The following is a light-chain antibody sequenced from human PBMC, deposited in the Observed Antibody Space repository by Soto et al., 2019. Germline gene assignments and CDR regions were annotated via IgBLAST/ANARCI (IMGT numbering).Light chain of an antibody. CDR3: QQYMWT. CDR2: DAS. J-gene: IGKJ1*01. V-gene: IGKV1-5*01. CDR1: QSISNW. Sequence: DIQMTQSPSSLSASVVDRVTITCRASQSISNWLAWYQQKPGKAPKLLIYDASSLESGVPSRFSGSGSGTEFTLTISSLQPDDSATYYCQQYMWTFGQGTKVDIK.